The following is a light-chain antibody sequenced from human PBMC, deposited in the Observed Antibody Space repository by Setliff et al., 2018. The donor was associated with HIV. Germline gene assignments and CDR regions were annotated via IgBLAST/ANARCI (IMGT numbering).Light chain of an antibody. J-gene: IGKJ1*01. CDR3: QQYYSTPRT. V-gene: IGKV4-1*01. Sequence: DIVITQPPDSLAVSLGERATINCKSSQSVLYSSNNKNYLAWYQQKAGQPPKLLIYWASTRESGVPDRFSGSGSGTDFTLTISSLQAEDVAVYYCQQYYSTPRTFGQGTKVDIK. CDR1: QSVLYSSNNKNY. CDR2: WAS.